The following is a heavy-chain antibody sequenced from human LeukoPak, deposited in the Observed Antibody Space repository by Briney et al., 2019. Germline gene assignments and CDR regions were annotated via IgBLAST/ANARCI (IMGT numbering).Heavy chain of an antibody. CDR3: ARGWSSLEVYDP. Sequence: ASVKVSCKASGYTFTSYDINWVRQAPGQGLEWMGWMNPNSGNTGYAQKFQGRVTMTRNTSISTAYMELSSPRSEDTAVYYCARGWSSLEVYDPWGQGTLVTVSS. V-gene: IGHV1-8*01. CDR1: GYTFTSYD. D-gene: IGHD6-6*01. CDR2: MNPNSGNT. J-gene: IGHJ5*02.